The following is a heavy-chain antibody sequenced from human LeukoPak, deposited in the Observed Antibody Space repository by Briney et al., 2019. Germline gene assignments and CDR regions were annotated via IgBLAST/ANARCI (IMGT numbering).Heavy chain of an antibody. V-gene: IGHV3-7*01. J-gene: IGHJ6*03. CDR2: IKQDGSEK. CDR1: GFTFSSYW. CDR3: AKPEGLYYMDV. Sequence: PGGSLRLSCAASGFTFSSYWMSWVRQAPGKGLEWVANIKQDGSEKYSVDSVKGRFTISRDNSKNTLYLQMNSLRAEDTAVYYCAKPEGLYYMDVWGKGTTVTVSS.